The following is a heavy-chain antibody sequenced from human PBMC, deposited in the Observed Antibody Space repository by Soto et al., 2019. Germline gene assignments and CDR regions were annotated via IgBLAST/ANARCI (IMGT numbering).Heavy chain of an antibody. J-gene: IGHJ6*02. CDR1: GGTFSSYA. V-gene: IGHV1-69*13. CDR2: IIPIFGTA. D-gene: IGHD2-15*01. CDR3: ASKPGDLLRPLEYYYYGMDV. Sequence: SVKVSCKASGGTFSSYAISWVRQAPGQGLEWMGGIIPIFGTANYAQKFQGRVTITADESTSTAYMELSSLRSEDTAVYYCASKPGDLLRPLEYYYYGMDVWGQGTKVTFSS.